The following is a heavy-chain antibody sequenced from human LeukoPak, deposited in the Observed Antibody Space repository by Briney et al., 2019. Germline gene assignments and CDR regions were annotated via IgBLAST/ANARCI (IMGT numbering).Heavy chain of an antibody. CDR1: GYTFTRHD. V-gene: IGHV1-8*01. J-gene: IGHJ3*02. Sequence: ASVKVSCKASGYTFTRHDVNWVRQATGQGLEWMGWINPNRKNTGYAQKFQGRVTLTTDTSTSTAYMELSSLDSEDTAVYYCARAIPFRYLLGGDYYERSSHGFDIWGQGTMITVSS. CDR3: ARAIPFRYLLGGDYYERSSHGFDI. CDR2: INPNRKNT. D-gene: IGHD2-21*02.